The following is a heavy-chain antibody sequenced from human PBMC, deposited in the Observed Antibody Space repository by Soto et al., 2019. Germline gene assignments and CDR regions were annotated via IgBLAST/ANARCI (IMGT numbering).Heavy chain of an antibody. V-gene: IGHV4-34*01. CDR3: ARGKRGSSWYRGEEKYYYYGMDV. CDR2: IHHSGST. Sequence: PSETLSLTCTAYGESFNGYYWSWIRQPPGKGLEWIGEIHHSGSTNYNPSLKSRVTFSIDTSKRQFSLKVRSGTAADTAVYYCARGKRGSSWYRGEEKYYYYGMDVWGQGTPVTVSS. J-gene: IGHJ6*02. CDR1: GESFNGYY. D-gene: IGHD6-13*01.